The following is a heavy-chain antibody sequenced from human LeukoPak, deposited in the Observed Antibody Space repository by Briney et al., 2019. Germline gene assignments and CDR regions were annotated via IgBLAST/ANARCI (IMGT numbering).Heavy chain of an antibody. D-gene: IGHD6-6*01. CDR1: GFTFGSYA. CDR2: ISGSGGST. Sequence: PGGSLRLSCAASGFTFGSYAMSWVRQAPGKGLEWVSAISGSGGSTYYADSVKGRFTISRDNSKNTLYLQMNSLRAEDTAVYYCAKGSYSSSSRGNFDYWGQGTLVTVSS. J-gene: IGHJ4*02. CDR3: AKGSYSSSSRGNFDY. V-gene: IGHV3-23*01.